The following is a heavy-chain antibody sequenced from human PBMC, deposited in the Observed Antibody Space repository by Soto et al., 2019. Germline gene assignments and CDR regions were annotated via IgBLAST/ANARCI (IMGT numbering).Heavy chain of an antibody. CDR3: ARELGYCSGGSGYAGGYYYYYGMDV. Sequence: QVQLVESGGGVVQPGRSLRLSWAASGFTFSSYGMHWVRQAPGKGLEWVAVIWYDGSNKYYADSVKGRFTISRDNSKNKLYLQMNSLRAEDTAVYYCARELGYCSGGSGYAGGYYYYYGMDVWGQGTTVTVSS. V-gene: IGHV3-33*01. J-gene: IGHJ6*02. CDR2: IWYDGSNK. CDR1: GFTFSSYG. D-gene: IGHD2-15*01.